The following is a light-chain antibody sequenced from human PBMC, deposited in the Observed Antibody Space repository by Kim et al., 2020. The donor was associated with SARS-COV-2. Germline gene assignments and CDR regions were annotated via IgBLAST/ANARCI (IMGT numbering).Light chain of an antibody. J-gene: IGKJ4*01. CDR3: QQSYSTPLT. CDR1: QTITNY. CDR2: AAS. V-gene: IGKV1-39*01. Sequence: DIQMTQSPSSLSASVGDRVTITCRASQTITNYLNWYQQKPGKAPKVLIYAASTLQSGVPSRFSGSGSGTDFTLTISSLQPDDFASYYCQQSYSTPLTFGGGTKLEI.